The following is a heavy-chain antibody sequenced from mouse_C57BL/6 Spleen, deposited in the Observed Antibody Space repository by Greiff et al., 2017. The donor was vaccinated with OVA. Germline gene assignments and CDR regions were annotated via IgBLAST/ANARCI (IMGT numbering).Heavy chain of an antibody. Sequence: EVKLQESGPGLVKPSQSLSHTCSVTGYSITSGYSWNWIRQFPVNKLEWMGYISYYVSNNYNPSLKNRISIIRDTSKNHFFLKLNSVTTEDTATYYCARDYGSSYEYYAMDYWGQGTSVTVSS. V-gene: IGHV3-6*01. CDR2: ISYYVSN. CDR1: GYSITSGYS. D-gene: IGHD1-1*01. CDR3: ARDYGSSYEYYAMDY. J-gene: IGHJ4*01.